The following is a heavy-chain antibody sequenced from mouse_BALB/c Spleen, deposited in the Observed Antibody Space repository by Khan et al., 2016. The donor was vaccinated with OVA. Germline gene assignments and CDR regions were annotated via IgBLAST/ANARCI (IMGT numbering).Heavy chain of an antibody. J-gene: IGHJ4*01. CDR2: IWSDGST. D-gene: IGHD2-10*01. CDR1: GFSLTNYG. CDR3: DRQPYYHYNVMDY. Sequence: VQLQESGPGLVAPSQSLSITCTTSGFSLTNYGVHWVRQPPGKGLEWLVVIWSDGSTTYNSALISRLTISKDNSKGQVFLKMNSLQTDDTAMYFCDRQPYYHYNVMDYWGQGTSVTVSA. V-gene: IGHV2-6-1*01.